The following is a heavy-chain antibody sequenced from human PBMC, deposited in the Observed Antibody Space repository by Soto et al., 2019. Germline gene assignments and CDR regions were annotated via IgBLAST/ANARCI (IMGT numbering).Heavy chain of an antibody. Sequence: QVQLVESGGGVVQPGRSLRLSCAVSGFTFNTYGMHWVRQTPGKGLEWVALMWYDGRKEYYADYVKGRFTITRDNSKNTLYLQMNSLRAEDTAVYYCARGMGQYYYAMEVWGQGNTVTVSS. CDR3: ARGMGQYYYAMEV. V-gene: IGHV3-33*01. J-gene: IGHJ6*02. CDR1: GFTFNTYG. CDR2: MWYDGRKE.